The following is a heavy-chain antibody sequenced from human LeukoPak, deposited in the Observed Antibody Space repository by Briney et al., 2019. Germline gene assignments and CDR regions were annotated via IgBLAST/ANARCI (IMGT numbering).Heavy chain of an antibody. V-gene: IGHV4-38-2*02. CDR3: ASSSGSFLHAFDI. J-gene: IGHJ3*02. CDR2: IYHSGST. D-gene: IGHD3-22*01. CDR1: GYSISSGYY. Sequence: SETLSLTCTVSGYSISSGYYWGWIRQPPGKGLEWIGSIYHSGSTYYNPSLKSRVTISVDTSKNQFSLKLSSVTAADTAVYYCASSSGSFLHAFDIWGQGTMVTVSS.